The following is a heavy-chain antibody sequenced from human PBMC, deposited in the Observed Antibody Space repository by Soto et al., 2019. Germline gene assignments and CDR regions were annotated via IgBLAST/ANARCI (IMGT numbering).Heavy chain of an antibody. CDR2: ISSSSSYI. V-gene: IGHV3-21*01. CDR3: ARDGLHYCTNGACYTPDY. CDR1: GFTFSSYS. J-gene: IGHJ4*02. D-gene: IGHD2-8*01. Sequence: GSLRLSCAASGFTFSSYSMNWVRQAPGKGLEWVSSISSSSSYIYYADSVKGRFTISRDNAKNSLYLQMNSLRAEDTAVYYCARDGLHYCTNGACYTPDYWGQGTLVTVSS.